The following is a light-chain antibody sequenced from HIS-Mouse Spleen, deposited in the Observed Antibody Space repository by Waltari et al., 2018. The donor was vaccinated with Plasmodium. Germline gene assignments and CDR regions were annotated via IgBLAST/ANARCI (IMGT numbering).Light chain of an antibody. CDR2: KDI. J-gene: IGLJ2*01. Sequence: SYELTQPPSVPVSPGKTARITCTGHALPKQYAYWYQQKPGQAPVLVIYKDIERPAGIPERFSGSSSGTTVTLTISGVQAEDEADYYCQSADSSGTYVVFGGGTKLTVL. CDR1: ALPKQY. V-gene: IGLV3-25*03. CDR3: QSADSSGTYVV.